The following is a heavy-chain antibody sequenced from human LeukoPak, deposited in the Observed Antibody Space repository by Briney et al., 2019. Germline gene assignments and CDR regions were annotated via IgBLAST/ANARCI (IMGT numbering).Heavy chain of an antibody. V-gene: IGHV4-34*01. CDR2: INHSGST. CDR1: GGSFSGYY. J-gene: IGHJ6*02. Sequence: SETLSLTCAVYGGSFSGYYWSWIRQPPGKELEWIGEINHSGSTNYNPSLKSRVTISVDTSKNQFSLKLSSVTAADTAVYYCARARFSTSLVQSYYYYYGMDVWGQGTTVTVSS. CDR3: ARARFSTSLVQSYYYYYGMDV.